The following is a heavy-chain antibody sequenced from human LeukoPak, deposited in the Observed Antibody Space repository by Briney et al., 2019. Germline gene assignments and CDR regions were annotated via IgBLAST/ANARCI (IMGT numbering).Heavy chain of an antibody. J-gene: IGHJ6*03. CDR1: GYTFTGYY. Sequence: APVKVSCKASGYTFTGYYMHWVRQAPGQGLEWMGRINPNSGGTNYAQKFQGRVTMTRDTSISTAYMELSRLRSDDTAVYYCARLSSTGRYYYYYMDVWGKGTTVTVAS. CDR3: ARLSSTGRYYYYYMDV. CDR2: INPNSGGT. V-gene: IGHV1-2*06. D-gene: IGHD1-14*01.